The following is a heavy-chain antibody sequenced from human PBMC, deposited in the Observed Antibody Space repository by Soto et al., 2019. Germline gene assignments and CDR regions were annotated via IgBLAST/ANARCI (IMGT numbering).Heavy chain of an antibody. J-gene: IGHJ3*02. Sequence: EVQLVESGGGLVQPGGSLRLSCAVSGFTFSDYWMHWVRQAPGKGLVWVSRIYTDGSRTNYADSVKGRFTISRDNAENTLYLQMNSLRAEETAVYYCARGVRGSYGLDIWGQGTMLTVSS. CDR2: IYTDGSRT. V-gene: IGHV3-74*01. D-gene: IGHD4-17*01. CDR3: ARGVRGSYGLDI. CDR1: GFTFSDYW.